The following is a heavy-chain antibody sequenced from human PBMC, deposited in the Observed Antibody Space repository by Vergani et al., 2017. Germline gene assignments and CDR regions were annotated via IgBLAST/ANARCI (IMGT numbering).Heavy chain of an antibody. Sequence: EVQLLESGGGLVQPGGSLRLSCAASGFTFSSYAMSWVRQAPGKGLEWVAAISGSGGSTYYADSVKGRFTIPRDNSKNTLYLQMNSLRAEDTAVYYCAKDIKIVVVPAAASGYWGQGTLVTVSS. V-gene: IGHV3-23*01. CDR2: ISGSGGST. CDR3: AKDIKIVVVPAAASGY. J-gene: IGHJ4*02. CDR1: GFTFSSYA. D-gene: IGHD2-2*01.